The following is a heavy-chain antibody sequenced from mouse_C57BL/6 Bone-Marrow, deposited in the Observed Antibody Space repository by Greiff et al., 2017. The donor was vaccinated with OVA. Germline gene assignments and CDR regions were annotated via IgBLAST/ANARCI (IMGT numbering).Heavy chain of an antibody. Sequence: QVQLQQPGAELVKPGASVKVSCKASGYTFTSYWMHWVKQRPGQGLEWIGRIHPSDSDTNYNQKFKGKATLTVDTSSSTAYMQLSSLTSEDSAVYYCARSGTTVVAKFAYWGQGTLVTVSA. D-gene: IGHD1-1*01. J-gene: IGHJ3*01. CDR2: IHPSDSDT. CDR3: ARSGTTVVAKFAY. CDR1: GYTFTSYW. V-gene: IGHV1-74*01.